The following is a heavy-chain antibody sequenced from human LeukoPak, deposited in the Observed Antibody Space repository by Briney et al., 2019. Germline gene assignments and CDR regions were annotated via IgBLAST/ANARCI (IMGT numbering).Heavy chain of an antibody. CDR1: GGSFSGYY. CDR3: ARGGGHAVM. CDR2: INHSGST. J-gene: IGHJ4*02. D-gene: IGHD5-12*01. V-gene: IGHV4-34*01. Sequence: SETLSLTCAVYGGSFSGYYWSWIRQPPGKGLEWIGEINHSGSTNYNPSLKSRVTISVDTSMNQFSLKLSSVTAADTAVYYCARGGGHAVMWGQGTLVTVSS.